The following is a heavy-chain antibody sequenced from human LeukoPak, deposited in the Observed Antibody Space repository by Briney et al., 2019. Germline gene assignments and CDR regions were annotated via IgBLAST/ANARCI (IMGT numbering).Heavy chain of an antibody. J-gene: IGHJ4*02. CDR3: AREPYSYGFDY. CDR2: ISSSGSTI. Sequence: GGSLRLSCAASGFTFSSYEMNWVRQAPGKGLEWVSYISSSGSTIYYADSVKGRFTISRDNAKNSLYLQMNSLRAEDTAVYYCAREPYSYGFDYWGQGTLVTVSS. D-gene: IGHD5-18*01. CDR1: GFTFSSYE. V-gene: IGHV3-48*03.